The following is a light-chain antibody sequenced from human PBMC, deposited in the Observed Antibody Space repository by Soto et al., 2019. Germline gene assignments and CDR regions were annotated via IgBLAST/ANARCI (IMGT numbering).Light chain of an antibody. Sequence: QSALIQPASVSGSPGQSITISCTGTSSDVGGYNFVSWYQQHPDKAPKLIIYEVNKRPSGVSNRFSGSKSGNTASLTISGLQAEDDSDYYCCSYGGSSWVFGGGTKLTVL. CDR1: SSDVGGYNF. CDR2: EVN. CDR3: CSYGGSSWV. V-gene: IGLV2-23*02. J-gene: IGLJ3*02.